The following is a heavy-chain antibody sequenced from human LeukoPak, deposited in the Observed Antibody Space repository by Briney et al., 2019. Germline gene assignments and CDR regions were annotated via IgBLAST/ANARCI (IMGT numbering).Heavy chain of an antibody. V-gene: IGHV3-21*01. CDR3: AREVSHIPDY. D-gene: IGHD2-21*01. CDR2: ISSSSSYI. J-gene: IGHJ4*02. Sequence: GGSLRLSCAASGFTFSSYSMNWVRQAPGKGLEWVSSISSSSSYIYYADSVMGRFTISRDNAKNSLYLQMNSLRAEDTAVYYCAREVSHIPDYWGQGTLVTVSS. CDR1: GFTFSSYS.